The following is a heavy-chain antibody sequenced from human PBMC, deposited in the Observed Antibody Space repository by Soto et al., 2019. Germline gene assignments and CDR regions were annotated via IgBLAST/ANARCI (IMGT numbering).Heavy chain of an antibody. V-gene: IGHV3-9*01. CDR1: GFTFDGYA. CDR3: VKDISGRGSYYYYYGMDV. D-gene: IGHD3-16*01. Sequence: PGGSLRLSCAASGFTFDGYAMHWVRQAPGKGLEWVSGISWNSANMNYADSVKARFTISRDNAKNSLSLQMNSLREEDTALYYCVKDISGRGSYYYYYGMDVWGQGTTVTVSS. J-gene: IGHJ6*02. CDR2: ISWNSANM.